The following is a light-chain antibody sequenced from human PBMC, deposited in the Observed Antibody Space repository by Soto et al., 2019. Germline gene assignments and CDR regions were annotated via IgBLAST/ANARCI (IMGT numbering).Light chain of an antibody. J-gene: IGKJ2*01. Sequence: EIVLTQSPATLSVSPGERATLSCRASRSVTSNLAWYQQKPGQAPRLLIYGASTRATGIPARFSGSGSATEFTLTISSLQSEDSAVYYCHQYNDWPPYTFGQGTKLEIK. CDR1: RSVTSN. V-gene: IGKV3-15*01. CDR2: GAS. CDR3: HQYNDWPPYT.